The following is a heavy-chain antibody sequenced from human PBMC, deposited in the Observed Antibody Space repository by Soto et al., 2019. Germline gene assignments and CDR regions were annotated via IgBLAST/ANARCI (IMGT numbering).Heavy chain of an antibody. CDR2: VNWNGGTT. Sequence: EVRLVESGGGAVRPGGSLRLSCEAAGCTFDDYGMTWVRQAPGKGLEWVSGVNWNGGTTGYADSVKGRFTISRDNAKNQLFLQMNSLRADDTAFYYCARGGATARSYFYMDVWANGTTVTV. J-gene: IGHJ6*03. V-gene: IGHV3-20*04. D-gene: IGHD1-26*01. CDR1: GCTFDDYG. CDR3: ARGGATARSYFYMDV.